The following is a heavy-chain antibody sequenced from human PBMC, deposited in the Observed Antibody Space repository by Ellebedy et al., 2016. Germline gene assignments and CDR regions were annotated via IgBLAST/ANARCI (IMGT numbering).Heavy chain of an antibody. V-gene: IGHV3-23*01. J-gene: IGHJ4*02. CDR3: AREPAYGDWVPFDH. D-gene: IGHD4-17*01. CDR1: GFAFNNYL. CDR2: IGEDGDRS. Sequence: GGSLRLSCVASGFAFNNYLMSWVRQAPGKGLEWVAGIGEDGDRSFYADSVKGRFTISRGNAKNTLYLQMNSLRAEDTAVYFCAREPAYGDWVPFDHWGQGTLVTVSS.